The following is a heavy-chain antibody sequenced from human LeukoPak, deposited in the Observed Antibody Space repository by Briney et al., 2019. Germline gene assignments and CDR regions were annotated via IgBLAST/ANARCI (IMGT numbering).Heavy chain of an antibody. CDR1: GGTFISYD. CDR2: IMPMFGKA. V-gene: IGHV1-69*06. Sequence: ASVTVSFKASGGTFISYDISWVRQAPGQGLEWMGGIMPMFGKANYAQKFQGRVTTTADKATSTAYMELSSLRSEDTAVYYCAGGRTDIVVVPATLRNYYFDYWGQGTLVTVSS. CDR3: AGGRTDIVVVPATLRNYYFDY. D-gene: IGHD2-2*01. J-gene: IGHJ4*02.